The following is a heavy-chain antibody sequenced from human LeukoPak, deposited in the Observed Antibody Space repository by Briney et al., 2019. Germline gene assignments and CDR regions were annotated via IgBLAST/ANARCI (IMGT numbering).Heavy chain of an antibody. CDR3: ARVPGGGTAAN. Sequence: PSETLSLTCTVSGGSVSSGSYHWSWIRQPPGEGLEWIGYIYYSGSTNYNPSLKSRVTMSVDTSKNQFSLKLSSVTAADTAVYYCARVPGGGTAANWGQGTMVTVSS. CDR1: GGSVSSGSYH. V-gene: IGHV4-61*01. CDR2: IYYSGST. J-gene: IGHJ3*01. D-gene: IGHD1-7*01.